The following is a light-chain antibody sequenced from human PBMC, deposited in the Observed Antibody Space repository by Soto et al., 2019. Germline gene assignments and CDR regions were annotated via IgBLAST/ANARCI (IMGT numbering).Light chain of an antibody. J-gene: IGKJ5*01. CDR3: QEYENTPGT. Sequence: DIQMTQSPSSGSASVGDRVTITCLASQGISSWLAWYQQKPGKAPKLLIYAASSRAAGIPDRFSGSGSGTDFTLDISRLEPEDFAVYYCQEYENTPGTFGRGTRLEIK. CDR2: AAS. CDR1: QGISSW. V-gene: IGKV1-12*01.